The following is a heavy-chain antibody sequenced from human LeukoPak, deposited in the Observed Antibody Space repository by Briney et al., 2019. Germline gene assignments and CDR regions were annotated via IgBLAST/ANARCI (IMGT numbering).Heavy chain of an antibody. CDR3: ARDRPGYSSWFDP. J-gene: IGHJ5*02. CDR1: GYTFTKYG. D-gene: IGHD6-19*01. Sequence: GASVKVSFKTSGYTFTKYGITWVRQAPGQGLEWMGWINPKSGGTNYAQKFQGRVTLTSDTSITTAYMELSSLRSDDTAVYYCARDRPGYSSWFDPWGQGTLVTVSS. CDR2: INPKSGGT. V-gene: IGHV1-2*02.